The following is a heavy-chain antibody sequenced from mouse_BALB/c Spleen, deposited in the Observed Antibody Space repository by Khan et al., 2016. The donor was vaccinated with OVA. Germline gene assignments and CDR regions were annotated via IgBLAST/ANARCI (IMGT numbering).Heavy chain of an antibody. J-gene: IGHJ4*01. CDR3: ASLRLRVDY. CDR2: INPSSGYI. V-gene: IGHV1-4*02. D-gene: IGHD1-2*01. CDR1: GYSFTTYT. Sequence: VQLQQSAAELARPGASVKMSCKASGYSFTTYTIHWVKQRPGQGLEWIGNINPSSGYIEYNQKFKDKTTLTADKSSSTAYMQLSSLTSEESAVYYCASLRLRVDYWGQGTSVTVSS.